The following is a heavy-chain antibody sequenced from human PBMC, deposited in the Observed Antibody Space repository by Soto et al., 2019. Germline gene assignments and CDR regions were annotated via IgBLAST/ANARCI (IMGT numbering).Heavy chain of an antibody. CDR3: ARGDYSKYGVDF. V-gene: IGHV4-30-4*01. Sequence: VQLQESGPGLVKPSQTLSLTSTVSGGSVSSGNYYWSWIRQPPGKGLEWIGHISNSGSTYYNQSLRCRLTISVDTSKTQFSLRLSSVTAADTAVYYCARGDYSKYGVDFWGPGTLVTVSS. CDR1: GGSVSSGNYY. CDR2: ISNSGST. J-gene: IGHJ4*02. D-gene: IGHD4-4*01.